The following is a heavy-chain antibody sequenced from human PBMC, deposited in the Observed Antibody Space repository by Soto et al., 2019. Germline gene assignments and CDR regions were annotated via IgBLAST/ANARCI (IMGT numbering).Heavy chain of an antibody. J-gene: IGHJ5*02. Sequence: QVQLVQSGAEVKKPGASVKVSCKASGYTFTSYGISWVRQAPGQGLEWMGWISAYNGNTNYAQTLQGRVTMTTDTATSTAYMELRSLRSDDTAVYYCARVIVVVVAATVSVNWFDPWGQGTLVTVSS. V-gene: IGHV1-18*04. D-gene: IGHD2-15*01. CDR2: ISAYNGNT. CDR1: GYTFTSYG. CDR3: ARVIVVVVAATVSVNWFDP.